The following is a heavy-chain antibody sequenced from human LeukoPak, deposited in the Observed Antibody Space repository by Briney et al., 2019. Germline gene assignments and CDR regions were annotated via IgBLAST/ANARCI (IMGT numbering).Heavy chain of an antibody. Sequence: GASVKVSCKAPGYTFTSYYMHWVRQAPGQGLEWMGIINPSGGSTSYAQKFQGRVTISVDTSKNQFSLKLSSVTAADTAVYYCASHQVPAAMFDYWGQGTLVTVSS. CDR1: GYTFTSYY. J-gene: IGHJ4*02. D-gene: IGHD2-2*01. CDR2: INPSGGST. CDR3: ASHQVPAAMFDY. V-gene: IGHV1-46*01.